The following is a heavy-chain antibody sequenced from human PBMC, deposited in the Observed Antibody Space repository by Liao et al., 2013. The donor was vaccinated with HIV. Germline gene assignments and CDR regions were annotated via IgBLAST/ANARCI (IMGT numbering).Heavy chain of an antibody. CDR2: IYTSGTT. Sequence: QVQLQESGPGLVKPSQTLSLTCTVSGGSISSGNYYWTWVRQPAGKGLEWIGRIYTSGTTNYNPSLKSRVTISVDTSKNQFSLRLSSVTAADTAVYYCAGSGNYYSPYFYYMDVWGKGTTVTVSS. V-gene: IGHV4-61*02. D-gene: IGHD1-26*01. CDR3: AGSGNYYSPYFYYMDV. J-gene: IGHJ6*03. CDR1: GGSISSGNYY.